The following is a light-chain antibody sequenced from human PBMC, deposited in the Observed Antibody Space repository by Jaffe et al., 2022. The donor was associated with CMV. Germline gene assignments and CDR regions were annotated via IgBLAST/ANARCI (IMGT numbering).Light chain of an antibody. J-gene: IGKJ1*01. Sequence: DIQMTQSPSTLSASLGDRVTITCRASQSISTWLAWYQQKPGKAPKLLIYKASILESGVPSRFSGSGSGTDFTLTISNLQPDDFATYYCQQYNSNSRTFGQGTKVETK. CDR2: KAS. CDR1: QSISTW. CDR3: QQYNSNSRT. V-gene: IGKV1-5*03.